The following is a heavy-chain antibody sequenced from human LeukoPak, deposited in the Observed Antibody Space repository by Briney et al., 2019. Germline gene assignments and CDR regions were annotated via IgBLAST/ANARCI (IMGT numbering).Heavy chain of an antibody. D-gene: IGHD4-17*01. V-gene: IGHV3-11*04. Sequence: KTGGSLRLSCAASGFTFSDYYMSWIRQAPGKGLEWVSYISSSGSTIYYADSVKGRFTISRDNAKNSLYLQMNSLRAEDTAVYYCARRSNDYGDYYFDYWGQGTLVTVSS. J-gene: IGHJ4*02. CDR1: GFTFSDYY. CDR3: ARRSNDYGDYYFDY. CDR2: ISSSGSTI.